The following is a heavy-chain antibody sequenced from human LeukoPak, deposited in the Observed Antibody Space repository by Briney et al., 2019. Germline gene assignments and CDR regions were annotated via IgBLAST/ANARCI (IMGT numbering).Heavy chain of an antibody. D-gene: IGHD3-3*01. CDR3: ARGLFHDFWSGYYH. J-gene: IGHJ5*02. CDR2: MNPNSGNT. Sequence: ASVKVSCKASGYTFTSYDINWVRQATGQGLEWMGWMNPNSGNTGYAQKFQGRVTMTRNTSISTAYMELSSLRSEDTAVHYCARGLFHDFWSGYYHWGQGTLVTVSS. V-gene: IGHV1-8*01. CDR1: GYTFTSYD.